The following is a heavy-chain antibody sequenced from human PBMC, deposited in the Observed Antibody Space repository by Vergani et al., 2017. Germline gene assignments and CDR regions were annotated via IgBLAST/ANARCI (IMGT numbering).Heavy chain of an antibody. V-gene: IGHV3-33*06. D-gene: IGHD5-18*01. Sequence: VQLVESGGGLVKPGGSLRLSCAASGFTFSSYGMHWVRQAPGKGLEWVAVIWYDGSNKYYADSVKGRFTISRDNSKNTLYLQMSSLRAEDTAVYYCAKDTTWIQLWLPYWGQGTLVTVSS. J-gene: IGHJ4*02. CDR1: GFTFSSYG. CDR2: IWYDGSNK. CDR3: AKDTTWIQLWLPY.